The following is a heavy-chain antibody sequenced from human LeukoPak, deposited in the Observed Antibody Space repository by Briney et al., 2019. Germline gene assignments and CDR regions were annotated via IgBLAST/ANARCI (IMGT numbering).Heavy chain of an antibody. CDR2: IWYDGSNK. D-gene: IGHD4-23*01. J-gene: IGHJ4*02. CDR1: GFTFSGYG. Sequence: EPGGSLRLSCAASGFTFSGYGMHWARQAPGKGLEWVADIWYDGSNKYYADSVKGRFTISRDNSKNTLYLQMNSLRAEDTAVYYCARGVKTVDYWGQGTLIAVSS. CDR3: ARGVKTVDY. V-gene: IGHV3-33*01.